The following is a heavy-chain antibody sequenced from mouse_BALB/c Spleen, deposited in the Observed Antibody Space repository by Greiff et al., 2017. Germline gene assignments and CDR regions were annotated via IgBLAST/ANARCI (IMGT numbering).Heavy chain of an antibody. V-gene: IGHV5-4*02. CDR3: ARGHTYDSPAWIAY. D-gene: IGHD2-12*01. Sequence: EVQLVVSGGGLVKPGGSLKLSCAASGFTFSGYYMYWVRPNPEKRLEWVATISDGSSYSYYPDSVKGRFTISRDNAKNNLYLQMGRLKSEDTAMYYSARGHTYDSPAWIAYWGQGTLVTVSA. CDR1: GFTFSGYY. J-gene: IGHJ3*01. CDR2: ISDGSSYS.